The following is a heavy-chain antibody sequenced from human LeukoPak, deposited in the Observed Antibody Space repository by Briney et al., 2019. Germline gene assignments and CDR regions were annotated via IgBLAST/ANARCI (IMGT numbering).Heavy chain of an antibody. D-gene: IGHD6-13*01. V-gene: IGHV1-18*01. CDR2: ISVYNGKT. Sequence: ASVKVSCKASGYTFTTYSISWVRQAPGQGLEWMGWISVYNGKTNYAQKLQGRVTMTTDTSTSTAYMELRSLRSDDTAVYYCARDYRIAAAVSFDPWGQGTLVTVSS. CDR3: ARDYRIAAAVSFDP. CDR1: GYTFTTYS. J-gene: IGHJ5*02.